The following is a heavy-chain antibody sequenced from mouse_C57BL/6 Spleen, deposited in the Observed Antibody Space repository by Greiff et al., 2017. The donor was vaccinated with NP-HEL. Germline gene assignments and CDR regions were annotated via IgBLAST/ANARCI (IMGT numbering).Heavy chain of an antibody. V-gene: IGHV1-69*01. CDR1: GYTFTSYW. CDR3: ARCAGTGYAMDY. D-gene: IGHD4-1*01. CDR2: IDPSDSYT. J-gene: IGHJ4*01. Sequence: VQLQQPGAELVMPGASVKLSCKASGYTFTSYWMHWVKQRPGQGLEWIGEIDPSDSYTNYNQKFKGKSTLTVDKSSSTAYMQLSSLTSEDSAVYYCARCAGTGYAMDYWGQGTSVTVSS.